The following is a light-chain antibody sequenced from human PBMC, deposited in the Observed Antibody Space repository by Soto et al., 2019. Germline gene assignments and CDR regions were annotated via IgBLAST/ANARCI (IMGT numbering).Light chain of an antibody. Sequence: QSVLTQPASVSGSPGQSIAISCTGNSSVVGSHDLVSWYQQQSGKVPKLIIYDVSSRPSGVSNHFSGSKSGNTASLTISGLQAEDEADYYCSSFTSTTTYVFGTGTKVTVL. CDR2: DVS. CDR3: SSFTSTTTYV. J-gene: IGLJ1*01. V-gene: IGLV2-14*02. CDR1: SSVVGSHDL.